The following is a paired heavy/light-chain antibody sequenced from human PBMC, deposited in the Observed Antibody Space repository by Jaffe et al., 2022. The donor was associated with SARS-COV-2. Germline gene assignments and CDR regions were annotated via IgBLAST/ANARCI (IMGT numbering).Heavy chain of an antibody. CDR2: ISATGYNT. Sequence: EVQMVESGGGLVQPGGSLRLSCAASGFTFSSYTMTWVRQAPGKGLEWVSGISATGYNTYYADSVKGRFTISRDNSKNTLHLQMNRLRGEDTASYYCAKGDEADGGIFDYWGRGTLVTVSS. V-gene: IGHV3-23*04. CDR1: GFTFSSYT. J-gene: IGHJ4*02. CDR3: AKGDEADGGIFDY. D-gene: IGHD3-16*01.
Light chain of an antibody. Sequence: DIQMTQSPSTLSASVGDRVIITCRASQSIRSWLAWYQQKPGKAPKLLIYKASSLQSGVPSRFSGSGSGTEFTLTISSLQPDDFATYHCQQYNNYWTFGQGTKVEIK. CDR3: QQYNNYWT. CDR1: QSIRSW. J-gene: IGKJ1*01. CDR2: KAS. V-gene: IGKV1-5*03.